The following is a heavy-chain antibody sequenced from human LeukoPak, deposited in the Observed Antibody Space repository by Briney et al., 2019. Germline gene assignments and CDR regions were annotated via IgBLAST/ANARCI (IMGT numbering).Heavy chain of an antibody. V-gene: IGHV3-7*03. Sequence: GTSLRLSCAASGFTFSTYGMHWVRQAPGKGLEWVANIKQDGTEKNYLDSVKGRFILSRDNAKNSVYLHLNSLRVDDTAVYYCARDSRRVGATGGSDYWGQGTLVTVSS. CDR2: IKQDGTEK. J-gene: IGHJ4*02. CDR3: ARDSRRVGATGGSDY. D-gene: IGHD1-26*01. CDR1: GFTFSTYG.